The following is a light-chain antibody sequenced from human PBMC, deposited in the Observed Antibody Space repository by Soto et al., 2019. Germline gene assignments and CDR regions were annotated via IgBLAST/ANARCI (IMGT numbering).Light chain of an antibody. CDR2: GAS. CDR3: QHHGTT. Sequence: EIVLTQSPGTLSLSPGERATLSCRASHSVSRTNLGWYLQKPGQAPRLLIYGASISAAGGPDRFSGSGSGTDFTLTINRLELEESAVYYCQHHGTTFGQGTKVDIK. V-gene: IGKV3-20*01. CDR1: HSVSRTN. J-gene: IGKJ1*01.